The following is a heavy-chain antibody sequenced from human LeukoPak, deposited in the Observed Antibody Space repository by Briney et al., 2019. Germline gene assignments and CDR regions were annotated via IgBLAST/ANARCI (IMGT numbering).Heavy chain of an antibody. CDR1: GGSLSSSSYY. V-gene: IGHV4-39*02. D-gene: IGHD2-15*01. CDR2: IYFSGST. CDR3: ARVGCSGGSCYSFRFDY. J-gene: IGHJ4*02. Sequence: SETLSLTCTVSGGSLSSSSYYWGWIRQPPGKGLEGIGSIYFSGSTYNSPTLKSGVTISVDTSKNQFSLKLSSVTAADTAVYYCARVGCSGGSCYSFRFDYWGQGTLVTVSS.